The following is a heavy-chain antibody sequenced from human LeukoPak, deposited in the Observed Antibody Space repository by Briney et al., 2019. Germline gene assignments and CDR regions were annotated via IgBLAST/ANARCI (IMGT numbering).Heavy chain of an antibody. CDR1: GFTFGSYE. Sequence: GGSLRLSCAGSGFTFGSYEMNWVRQAPGRGLEWVSFITSSGSDTYYADSVRGRFATSRDNAKDSLYLQMNSLRVEDTAVYYCVNGTYRSFYYYYMDVWGKRTMVIVSS. V-gene: IGHV3-48*03. D-gene: IGHD1-26*01. CDR2: ITSSGSDT. J-gene: IGHJ6*03. CDR3: VNGTYRSFYYYYMDV.